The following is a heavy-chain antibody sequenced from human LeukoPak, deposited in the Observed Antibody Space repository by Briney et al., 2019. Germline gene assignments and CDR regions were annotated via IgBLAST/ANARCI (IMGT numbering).Heavy chain of an antibody. V-gene: IGHV3-66*02. CDR3: ARDGVEMATITQSQRLKIYYYYYMDV. CDR2: IYSGGST. J-gene: IGHJ6*03. D-gene: IGHD5-24*01. CDR1: GFTVSSNY. Sequence: QPGGSLRLSCAASGFTVSSNYMIWLRQAPGKGLEWVSVIYSGGSTYYADSVKGRFTIFRDNSKNTLYLQMNSLRAEDTAVYYCARDGVEMATITQSQRLKIYYYYYMDVWGKGTTVTVSS.